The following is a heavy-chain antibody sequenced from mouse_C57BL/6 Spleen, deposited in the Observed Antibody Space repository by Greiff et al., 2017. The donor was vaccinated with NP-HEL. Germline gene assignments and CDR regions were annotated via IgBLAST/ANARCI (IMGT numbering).Heavy chain of an antibody. CDR1: GYTFTSYW. V-gene: IGHV1-55*01. CDR3: ARSVYYDYDCFAY. Sequence: VQLQQPGAELVKPGASVKMSCKASGYTFTSYWITWVKQRPGQGLEWIGDIYPGSGSTNYNEKFKSKATLTADTSSNTAYMQLSSLTSEDSAVYYCARSVYYDYDCFAYWGQGTLVTVSA. J-gene: IGHJ3*01. D-gene: IGHD2-4*01. CDR2: IYPGSGST.